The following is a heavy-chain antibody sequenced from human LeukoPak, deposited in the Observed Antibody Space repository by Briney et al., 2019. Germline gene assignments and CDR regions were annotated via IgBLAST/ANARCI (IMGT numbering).Heavy chain of an antibody. D-gene: IGHD3-10*02. V-gene: IGHV3-48*04. CDR2: ISSTGTTI. J-gene: IGHJ3*02. CDR1: GFTFSDYS. CDR3: ARLSVPEALFDI. Sequence: GGSLRLSCAASGFTFSDYSMNWVRQAPGKGLDWVSYISSTGTTIYYADSVKGRFTVSRDNAKNSLYLQMNSLRAEDTALYYCARLSVPEALFDIWGQGTMVTVSS.